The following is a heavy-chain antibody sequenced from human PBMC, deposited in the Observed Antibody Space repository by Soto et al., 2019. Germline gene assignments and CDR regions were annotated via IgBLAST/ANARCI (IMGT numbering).Heavy chain of an antibody. CDR1: GFTFSSYG. CDR2: IWYDGSNK. J-gene: IGHJ4*02. V-gene: IGHV3-33*01. D-gene: IGHD2-21*01. Sequence: VGSLRLSCASSGFTFSSYGMHWVRQSPGKGLEWVAVIWYDGSNKYYADSVKGRFTISRDNSKNTLYLQMNSLRAEDTAVYYCARVNQLISKYYFDYWGQGTLVTVSS. CDR3: ARVNQLISKYYFDY.